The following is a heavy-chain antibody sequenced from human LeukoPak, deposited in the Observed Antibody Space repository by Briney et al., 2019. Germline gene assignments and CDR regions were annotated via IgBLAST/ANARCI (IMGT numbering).Heavy chain of an antibody. CDR2: ISSSSSYT. V-gene: IGHV3-11*03. CDR1: GFXFSDYY. J-gene: IGHJ1*01. CDR3: GLVPGSGH. D-gene: IGHD2-8*02. Sequence: GGSLRLSCAASGFXFSDYYMSWIRQAPGKGLEWVSHISSSSSYTNYADSVKGRFTISRDNSKNTLYLQMNSLRAEDTAVYYCGLVPGSGHWGQGTLVTVSS.